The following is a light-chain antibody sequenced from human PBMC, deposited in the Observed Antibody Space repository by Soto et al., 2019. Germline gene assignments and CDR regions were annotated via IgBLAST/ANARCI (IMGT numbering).Light chain of an antibody. V-gene: IGKV3-11*01. CDR2: DAS. CDR3: QQRQNWPPLT. Sequence: VLTQSPSTLSSSPGERATLSCRASQSVNTYLAWYQQRPGQAPRLLIYDASNRAAGIPARFSGSGSGTDFTLTISSLEPEDFAVYYCQQRQNWPPLTFGGGSVVEIK. CDR1: QSVNTY. J-gene: IGKJ4*01.